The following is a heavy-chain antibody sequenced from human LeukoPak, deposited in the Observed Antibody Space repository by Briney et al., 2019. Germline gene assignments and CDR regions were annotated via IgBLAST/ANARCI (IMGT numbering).Heavy chain of an antibody. CDR2: ISSSSSYI. CDR3: ARSGYDFWSGYYSEWFDP. D-gene: IGHD3-3*01. CDR1: GFTFSSYS. V-gene: IGHV3-21*01. Sequence: GGSLRLSRAASGFTFSSYSMNWVCQAPGKGLEWVSSISSSSSYIYYADSVKGRFTISRDNAKNSLYLQMNSLRAEDTAVYYCARSGYDFWSGYYSEWFDPWGQGTLVTVSS. J-gene: IGHJ5*02.